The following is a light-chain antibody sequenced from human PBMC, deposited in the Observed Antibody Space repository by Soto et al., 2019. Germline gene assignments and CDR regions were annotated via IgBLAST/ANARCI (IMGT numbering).Light chain of an antibody. CDR1: YSNIGGNT. Sequence: QSVLTQPPSASGTPGQWVTISCSGSYSNIGGNTVNWYQQLPGTAPKLFIYSNNQRPSGVSNRFSGSKSGNTASLTISGLQAEDEADYYCSSYTSSSTLVFGGGTKLTVL. J-gene: IGLJ2*01. V-gene: IGLV1-44*01. CDR3: SSYTSSSTLV. CDR2: SNN.